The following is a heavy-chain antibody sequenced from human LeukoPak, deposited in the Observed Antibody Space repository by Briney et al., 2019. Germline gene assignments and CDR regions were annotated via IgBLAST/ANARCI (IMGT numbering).Heavy chain of an antibody. CDR1: GFTFSSYW. Sequence: PGGSLRLSCAASGFTFSSYWMTWVRQAPGKGLEWVANIKQDGSEKYYVDSVKGRFTISRDNAKNSLYLQMNSLRAEDTAVYYRARDHFTVAGNLGFWGQGTLVTVSS. CDR2: IKQDGSEK. D-gene: IGHD6-19*01. CDR3: ARDHFTVAGNLGF. J-gene: IGHJ4*02. V-gene: IGHV3-7*01.